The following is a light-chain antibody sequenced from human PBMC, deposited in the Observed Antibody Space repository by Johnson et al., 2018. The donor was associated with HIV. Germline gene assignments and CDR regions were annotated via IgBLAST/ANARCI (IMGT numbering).Light chain of an antibody. CDR1: SSNIGNNY. V-gene: IGLV1-51*01. CDR2: DNN. CDR3: GTWDSSLSAGL. Sequence: VLTQSPSVSAAPGQKVTISCSGSSSNIGNNYVSWYQQLPGTAPKLLIYDNNKRPSGIPDRFSGSKSGTSATLGITGLQTGDEAEYYCGTWDSSLSAGLFGTGTKVTVL. J-gene: IGLJ1*01.